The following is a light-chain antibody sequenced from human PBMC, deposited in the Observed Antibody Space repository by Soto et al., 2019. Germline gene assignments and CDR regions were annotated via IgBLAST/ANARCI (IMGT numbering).Light chain of an antibody. CDR2: AAS. J-gene: IGKJ1*01. CDR1: QGIRRY. Sequence: IQMTQSPSFLSTSPGDRVPITCRASQGIRRYLAWYQQSPGRAPTLLIYAASTLQSEVPSRFSGSGSGTEFTLTISSLQPDDFATYSCQQYNSYWTFGQGTKV. CDR3: QQYNSYWT. V-gene: IGKV1-9*01.